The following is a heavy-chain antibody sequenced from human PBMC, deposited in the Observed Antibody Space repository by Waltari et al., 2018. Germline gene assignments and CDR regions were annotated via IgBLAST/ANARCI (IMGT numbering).Heavy chain of an antibody. V-gene: IGHV3-7*01. CDR3: AKSRGFEY. Sequence: DVQLVESGGGLVQPGGSLRLSCGASGFTFSRYWMSWVRQTPGKGRQWVANINDDGSQKYYVDSVKGRFTISRDNAKNSVYLQMNSLRVEDTAVYYCAKSRGFEYWGQGALITVSS. D-gene: IGHD2-2*01. CDR1: GFTFSRYW. CDR2: INDDGSQK. J-gene: IGHJ4*02.